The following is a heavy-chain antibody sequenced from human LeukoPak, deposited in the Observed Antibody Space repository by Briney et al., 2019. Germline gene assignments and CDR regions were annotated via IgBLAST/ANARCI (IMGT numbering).Heavy chain of an antibody. V-gene: IGHV4-61*02. CDR1: GGSISSGSYY. D-gene: IGHD2-2*01. CDR2: IYTSGST. J-gene: IGHJ4*02. Sequence: SQTLSLTCTVSGGSISSGSYYWSWIRQPAGKGLEWIGRIYTSGSTNYNPSLKSRVTISVDTSKNQFSLKLSSVTAADTAEYYCARSGKYCSSTSCYRKFDYWGQGTLVTVSS. CDR3: ARSGKYCSSTSCYRKFDY.